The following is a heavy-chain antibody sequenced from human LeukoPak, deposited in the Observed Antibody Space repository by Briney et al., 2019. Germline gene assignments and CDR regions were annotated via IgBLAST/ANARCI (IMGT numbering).Heavy chain of an antibody. J-gene: IGHJ6*03. CDR1: GYTFTGYY. CDR2: INPNSGGT. Sequence: GASVKVSCKASGYTFTGYYMHWVRQAPGQGLEWMGWINPNSGGTNYAQKLQGRVTMTTDTSTSTAYMELRSLRSDDTAVYYCARGVAGTENGDYYYYYMDVWGKGTTVTISS. V-gene: IGHV1-2*02. D-gene: IGHD6-19*01. CDR3: ARGVAGTENGDYYYYYMDV.